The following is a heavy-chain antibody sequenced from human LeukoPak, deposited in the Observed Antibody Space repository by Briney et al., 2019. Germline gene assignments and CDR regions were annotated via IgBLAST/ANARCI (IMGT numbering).Heavy chain of an antibody. CDR2: IYYSGST. Sequence: SRTLSLTCTVSGGSISSGGYYWSWIRQHPGKGLEWIGYIYYSGSTYYNPSLKSRVTISVDTSKNQFSLKLSSVTAADTAVYYCARVMFRDHRFAPWGQGTLVTVSS. J-gene: IGHJ5*02. CDR1: GGSISSGGYY. D-gene: IGHD2-21*02. CDR3: ARVMFRDHRFAP. V-gene: IGHV4-31*03.